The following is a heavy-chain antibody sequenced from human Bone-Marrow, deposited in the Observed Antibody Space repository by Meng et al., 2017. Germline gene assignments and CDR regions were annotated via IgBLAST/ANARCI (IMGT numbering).Heavy chain of an antibody. Sequence: QVQLVQSGAEVKKPGASVKVSCKASGYIFTAYGISWVRQAPGQGLEWMGWISVYNGNTKYAQKLQGRVTMTTDTSTSTAYMEVRSLRSDDTAVYYCARDYGGNFNGDWFDPWGQGTLVIVSS. J-gene: IGHJ5*02. V-gene: IGHV1-18*01. D-gene: IGHD4-23*01. CDR3: ARDYGGNFNGDWFDP. CDR1: GYIFTAYG. CDR2: ISVYNGNT.